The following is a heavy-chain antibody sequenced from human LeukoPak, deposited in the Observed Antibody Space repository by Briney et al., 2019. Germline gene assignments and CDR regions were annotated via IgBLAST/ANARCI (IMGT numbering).Heavy chain of an antibody. CDR2: IYHSGST. CDR3: ARHNMVRGVIGWFDP. CDR1: GGSFSGYY. V-gene: IGHV4-38-2*01. J-gene: IGHJ5*02. Sequence: SETLSLTCAVYGGSFSGYYWGWIRQPPGKGLEWIGSIYHSGSTYYNPSLKSRVTISVDTSKNQFSLKLSSVTAADTAVYYCARHNMVRGVIGWFDPWGQGTLVTVSS. D-gene: IGHD3-10*01.